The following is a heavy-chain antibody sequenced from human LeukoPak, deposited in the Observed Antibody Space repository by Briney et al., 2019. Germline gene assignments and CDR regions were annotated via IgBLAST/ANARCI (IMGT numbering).Heavy chain of an antibody. J-gene: IGHJ6*02. V-gene: IGHV1-18*01. CDR1: GYTFTSYG. Sequence: ASVKVSCEASGYTFTSYGISWVRQAPGQGLEWMGWISAYNGNTNYAQKLQGRVTMTTDTSTSTAYMELRSLRSDDTAVYYCARVTSPGIAVAGTPRRYYYGMDVWGQGTTVTVSS. D-gene: IGHD6-19*01. CDR2: ISAYNGNT. CDR3: ARVTSPGIAVAGTPRRYYYGMDV.